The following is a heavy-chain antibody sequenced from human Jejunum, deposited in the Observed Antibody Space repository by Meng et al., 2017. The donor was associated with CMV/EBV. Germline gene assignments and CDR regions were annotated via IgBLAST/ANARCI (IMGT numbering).Heavy chain of an antibody. CDR3: ARPYDFWSIYYDY. J-gene: IGHJ4*02. CDR1: GFTFSSCW. D-gene: IGHD3-3*01. Sequence: ASGFTFSSCWMDWVRQAPGKGLVWVSRIDSDGSRTSYADSVKGRFTISRDNAKNTLYLQINSLRGEDTAVYYCARPYDFWSIYYDYWGQGTLVTVSS. V-gene: IGHV3-74*01. CDR2: IDSDGSRT.